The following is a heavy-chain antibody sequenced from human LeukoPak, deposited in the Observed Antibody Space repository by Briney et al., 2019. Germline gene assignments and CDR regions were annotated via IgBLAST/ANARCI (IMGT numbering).Heavy chain of an antibody. D-gene: IGHD6-19*01. Sequence: PGGSLRLSCAASGFTFNIYAMHWVRPAPGKGLEWVAVISYDESDKYYADSVKGRFTISRDNSKNTLYLQMNSLRAEDTAVYYCARGFRGWHAEGFDYWGQGTVVTVSS. CDR3: ARGFRGWHAEGFDY. J-gene: IGHJ4*02. CDR1: GFTFNIYA. CDR2: ISYDESDK. V-gene: IGHV3-30*04.